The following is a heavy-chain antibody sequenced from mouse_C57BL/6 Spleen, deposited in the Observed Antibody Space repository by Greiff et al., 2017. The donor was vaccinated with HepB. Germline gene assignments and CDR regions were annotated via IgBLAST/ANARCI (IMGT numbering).Heavy chain of an antibody. D-gene: IGHD1-1*01. V-gene: IGHV1-55*01. CDR1: GYTFTSYW. J-gene: IGHJ1*03. CDR3: ARVFPYYGSSYWYFDV. CDR2: IYPGSGST. Sequence: QVQLQQPGAELVKPGASVKMSCKASGYTFTSYWITWVKQRPGQGLEWIGDIYPGSGSTNYNEKFKSKATLTVDTSSSTAYMQLSSLTSEDSAVYYCARVFPYYGSSYWYFDVWGTGTTVTVSS.